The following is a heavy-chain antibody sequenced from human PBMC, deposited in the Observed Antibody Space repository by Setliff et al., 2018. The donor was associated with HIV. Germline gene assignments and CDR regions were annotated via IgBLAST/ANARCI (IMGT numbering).Heavy chain of an antibody. V-gene: IGHV4-34*01. CDR3: AREDSSYHYFDY. Sequence: TLSLTCTLNGVPLSDYYWNWIRQSPGKGLEWIVEVNHNGNFNYNPSLKSRVTVSVDTSKTQYSLKMISVTAADTAMYYCAREDSSYHYFDYWGQGMLVTVSS. J-gene: IGHJ4*02. D-gene: IGHD6-6*01. CDR2: VNHNGNF. CDR1: GVPLSDYY.